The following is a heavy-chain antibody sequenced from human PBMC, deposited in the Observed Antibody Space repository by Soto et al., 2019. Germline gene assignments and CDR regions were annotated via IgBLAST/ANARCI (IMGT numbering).Heavy chain of an antibody. CDR3: AKFGASGSYFQFDY. V-gene: IGHV3-30-3*02. CDR2: ISYDGSNK. D-gene: IGHD3-10*01. J-gene: IGHJ4*02. CDR1: GFTFSSYA. Sequence: GGSLRLSCAASGFTFSSYAMHWVRQAPGKGLEWVAVISYDGSNKYYADSVKGRFTISRDNSKNTLYLQMNSLRDEDTAVYYCAKFGASGSYFQFDYWGPGILVTVSS.